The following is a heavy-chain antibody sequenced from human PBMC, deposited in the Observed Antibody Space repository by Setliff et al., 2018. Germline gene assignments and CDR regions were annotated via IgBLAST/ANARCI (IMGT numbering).Heavy chain of an antibody. Sequence: ASVKVSCKASGYTFTSYGISWVRQAPGQGLEWMGWISAYNGNTKYAQKLQGRVTMTTDTSTSTAYMELRSLRSDDTAVYYCARTYCGGDCYPSPFDYWGQGTLVTVSS. V-gene: IGHV1-18*01. CDR2: ISAYNGNT. D-gene: IGHD2-21*02. CDR1: GYTFTSYG. CDR3: ARTYCGGDCYPSPFDY. J-gene: IGHJ4*02.